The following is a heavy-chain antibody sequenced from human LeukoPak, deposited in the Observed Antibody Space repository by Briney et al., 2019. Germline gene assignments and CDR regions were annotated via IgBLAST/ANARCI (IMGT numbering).Heavy chain of an antibody. D-gene: IGHD3-22*01. J-gene: IGHJ4*02. CDR2: IYSGGST. Sequence: GSLRLSCAASGFTVSSNYMSWVRQAPGKGLEWVSVIYSGGSTYYADSVKGRFTISRDNSKNTLYLQMNSLRAEDTAVYYCARDRGSRGYYSFSPDYWGQGTLVTVSS. CDR3: ARDRGSRGYYSFSPDY. CDR1: GFTVSSNY. V-gene: IGHV3-53*01.